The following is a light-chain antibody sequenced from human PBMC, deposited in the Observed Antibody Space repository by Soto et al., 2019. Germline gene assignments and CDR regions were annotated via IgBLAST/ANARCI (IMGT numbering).Light chain of an antibody. CDR3: QQRSNWPLT. CDR2: DAS. V-gene: IGKV3-11*01. Sequence: ETVLTQSPATLSLSPGERDTLSCRASQSVSTYLAWYQQKPGQAPRLLIYDASNRATGIPARFSGSGSGTDFTLTISSLEPEDFAVYYCQQRSNWPLTFGQGTKVEIK. J-gene: IGKJ1*01. CDR1: QSVSTY.